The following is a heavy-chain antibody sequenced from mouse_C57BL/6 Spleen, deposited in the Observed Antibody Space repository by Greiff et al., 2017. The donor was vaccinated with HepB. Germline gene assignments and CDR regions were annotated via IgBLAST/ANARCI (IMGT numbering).Heavy chain of an antibody. D-gene: IGHD4-1*01. CDR1: GFTFSSYG. CDR2: ISSGGSYT. V-gene: IGHV5-6*01. Sequence: EVKLMESGGDLVKPGGSLKLSCAASGFTFSSYGMSWVRQTPDKRLEWVATISSGGSYTYYPDSVKGRFTISRDNAKNTLYLQMSSLKSEDTAMYYCARAGTGYYWGQGTTLTVSS. CDR3: ARAGTGYY. J-gene: IGHJ2*01.